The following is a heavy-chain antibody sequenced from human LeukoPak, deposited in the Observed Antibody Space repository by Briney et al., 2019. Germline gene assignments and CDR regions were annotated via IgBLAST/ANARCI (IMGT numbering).Heavy chain of an antibody. CDR2: IHTSGST. CDR1: GGSISSSSYY. J-gene: IGHJ4*02. CDR3: ARTGYYYDSSGYYYTDY. D-gene: IGHD3-22*01. V-gene: IGHV4-61*02. Sequence: SSETLSLTCTVSGGSISSSSYYWSWIRQPAGKGLEWIGRIHTSGSTNYNPSLKSRVTMSVDTSKNQFSLKLSSVTAADTAVYYCARTGYYYDSSGYYYTDYWGQGTLVTVSS.